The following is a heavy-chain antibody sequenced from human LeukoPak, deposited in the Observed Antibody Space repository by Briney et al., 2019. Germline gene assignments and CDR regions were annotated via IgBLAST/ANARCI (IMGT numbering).Heavy chain of an antibody. CDR1: GFTFSSYA. CDR2: ISGGGGRT. J-gene: IGHJ4*01. D-gene: IGHD5-12*01. Sequence: TGGSLRLSCTASGFTFSSYAMSWVRQAPGKGLEWVSTISGGGGRTYYADSVKGRFTISRDNSRNTLYLQMNSLRAEDTALYFCAKDQGGGYDLFMVLDYWGHGTLVTVSS. V-gene: IGHV3-23*01. CDR3: AKDQGGGYDLFMVLDY.